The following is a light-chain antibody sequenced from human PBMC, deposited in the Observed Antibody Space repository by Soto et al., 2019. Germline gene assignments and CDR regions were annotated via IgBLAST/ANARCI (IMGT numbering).Light chain of an antibody. J-gene: IGLJ3*02. V-gene: IGLV4-60*03. CDR2: LEGSGSY. CDR3: ETRDSHHSV. CDR1: SGHSSYI. Sequence: QPVLTQSSSASASLGSSVKFTCTLSSGHSSYIIAWHQQQPGKAPRYLMKLEGSGSYNKGSGVPDRFSGSSSGADRYLTISNLQSEDEADYYCETRDSHHSVFGGGTQLTVL.